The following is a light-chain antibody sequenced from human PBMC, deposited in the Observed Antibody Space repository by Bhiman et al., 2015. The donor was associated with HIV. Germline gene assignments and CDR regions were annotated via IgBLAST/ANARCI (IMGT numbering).Light chain of an antibody. CDR1: NSDVGGYNY. J-gene: IGLJ3*02. Sequence: QSALTQPPSASGSPGQSVTISCTGTNSDVGGYNYVSWYQQYPGKAPKLIIYEVTKRPSGVPNRFSGSRSGNTASLTISGLQAEDEADYYCCSYAGSSPWVFGGGTKLTVL. V-gene: IGLV2-8*01. CDR3: CSYAGSSPWV. CDR2: EVT.